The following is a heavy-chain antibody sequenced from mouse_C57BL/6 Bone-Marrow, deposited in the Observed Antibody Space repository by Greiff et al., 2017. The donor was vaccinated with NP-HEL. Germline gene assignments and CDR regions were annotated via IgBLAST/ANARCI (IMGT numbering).Heavy chain of an antibody. CDR3: AGNYYGSSDRFAY. V-gene: IGHV5-12*01. CDR2: ISNGGGST. CDR1: GFTFSDYY. Sequence: EVHLVESGGGLVQPGGSLKLSCAASGFTFSDYYMYWVRQTPEKRLEWVAYISNGGGSTYYPDTVKGRFTISRDNAKNTLYLQMSRLKSEDTALYYCAGNYYGSSDRFAYWGQGTLVTVSA. D-gene: IGHD1-1*01. J-gene: IGHJ3*01.